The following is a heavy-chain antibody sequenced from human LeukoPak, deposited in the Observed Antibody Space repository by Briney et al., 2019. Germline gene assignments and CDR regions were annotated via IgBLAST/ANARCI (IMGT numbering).Heavy chain of an antibody. J-gene: IGHJ4*02. CDR2: IYDSGST. CDR3: ARGEWLLRMLNY. D-gene: IGHD3-3*01. Sequence: KSSETLSLTCTVSGGSIRSSYYYWGWIRQPPGKGLEWIGSIYDSGSTYYNPSLKSRVTISVDTSKNQFSLKLSSVTAADTAVYYCARGEWLLRMLNYWGQGTLVTVSS. V-gene: IGHV4-39*01. CDR1: GGSIRSSYYY.